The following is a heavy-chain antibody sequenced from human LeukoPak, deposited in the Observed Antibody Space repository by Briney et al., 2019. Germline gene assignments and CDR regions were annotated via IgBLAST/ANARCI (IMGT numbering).Heavy chain of an antibody. Sequence: GGSLRLPCAASGLTFSSYAMSWVRQAPGKGLEWVSAISGSSGHTYYADSVKGRFTISRDNSKNTLYLQMNSLRAEDTAVYYCAKVGFSEMEWLLYSDHWGQGTLVTVSS. V-gene: IGHV3-23*01. CDR1: GLTFSSYA. D-gene: IGHD3-3*01. J-gene: IGHJ4*02. CDR2: ISGSSGHT. CDR3: AKVGFSEMEWLLYSDH.